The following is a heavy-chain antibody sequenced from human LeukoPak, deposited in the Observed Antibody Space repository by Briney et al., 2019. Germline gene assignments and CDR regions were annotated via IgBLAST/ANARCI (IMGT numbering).Heavy chain of an antibody. J-gene: IGHJ4*02. D-gene: IGHD1-14*01. Sequence: GGSLRLSCAVSGFTFSDYWMHWVCQAPGKGLVWVSRIKTDVTSTDYADSVKGRFTISRDNAKNTLYLQMDSLRADDTAVYYCTTIRPDYWGRGTLVTVSS. CDR3: TTIRPDY. CDR2: IKTDVTST. V-gene: IGHV3-74*01. CDR1: GFTFSDYW.